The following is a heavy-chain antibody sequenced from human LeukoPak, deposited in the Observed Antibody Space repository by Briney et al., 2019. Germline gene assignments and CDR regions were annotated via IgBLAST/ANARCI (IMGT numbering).Heavy chain of an antibody. CDR3: ARGPPNWGYDY. Sequence: ASVKVSCKASGYTFTSYDFNWVRQATGQRPEWMGWMSPNSGDTGYAQKFQDRVAMTRNTSISTAYMELSSLRSDDTAVYYCARGPPNWGYDYWGPGTLVTVSS. CDR1: GYTFTSYD. D-gene: IGHD7-27*01. V-gene: IGHV1-8*01. CDR2: MSPNSGDT. J-gene: IGHJ4*02.